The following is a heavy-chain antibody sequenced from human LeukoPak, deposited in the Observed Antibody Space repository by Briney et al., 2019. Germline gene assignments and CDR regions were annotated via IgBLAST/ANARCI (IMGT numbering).Heavy chain of an antibody. CDR1: GFRFSGYV. V-gene: IGHV3-30*18. Sequence: PGGSLRLSCVASGFRFSGYVMKWVRQAPGKGLEWVAVILHDGGNKYYADSVKGRFTISRDNSKNTLYLQMNSLRAEDTAAYYCAKDSGQWLVDYYFDYWGQGTLVTVSS. CDR3: AKDSGQWLVDYYFDY. CDR2: ILHDGGNK. J-gene: IGHJ4*02. D-gene: IGHD6-19*01.